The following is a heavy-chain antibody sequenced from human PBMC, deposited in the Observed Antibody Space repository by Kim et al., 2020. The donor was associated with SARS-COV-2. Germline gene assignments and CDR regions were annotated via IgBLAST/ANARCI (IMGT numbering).Heavy chain of an antibody. Sequence: ASVKVSCKASGYTFTSYGISWVRQAPGQGLEWMGWISAYNGNTNYAQKLQGRVTMTTDTSTRTAYMALRGLRSDDTAVYYCARALRYFDWTYPIDSWGQGTLVTVSS. J-gene: IGHJ4*02. CDR1: GYTFTSYG. CDR3: ARALRYFDWTYPIDS. V-gene: IGHV1-18*04. CDR2: ISAYNGNT. D-gene: IGHD3-9*01.